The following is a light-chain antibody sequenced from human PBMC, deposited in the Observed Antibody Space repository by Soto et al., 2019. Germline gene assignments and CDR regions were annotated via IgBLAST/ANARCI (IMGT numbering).Light chain of an antibody. CDR3: SSYTSSSTYV. CDR1: SSDVGGFNH. Sequence: QSALTQPASVSGSPGHSITISCTGTSSDVGGFNHVSWHQQHPGKAAKLMIYDVTNRPSGVSNRFSGSKSGNTASLTISGLQAEDEADYYCSSYTSSSTYVFGTGTKLTVL. J-gene: IGLJ1*01. CDR2: DVT. V-gene: IGLV2-14*03.